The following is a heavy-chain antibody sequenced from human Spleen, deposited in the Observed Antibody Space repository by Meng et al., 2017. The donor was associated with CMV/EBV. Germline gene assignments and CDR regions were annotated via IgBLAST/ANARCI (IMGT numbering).Heavy chain of an antibody. CDR3: AVRHGAGSYFYFDY. D-gene: IGHD3-10*01. CDR1: GFIFSNYG. CDR2: IRSDGSNK. J-gene: IGHJ4*02. V-gene: IGHV3-30*02. Sequence: SGFIFSNYGMHWVRQPPGKGLEWVAFIRSDGSNKYYAESMKGRFTISRDNSRNTLFLQMSSLRPEDTAVYYCAVRHGAGSYFYFDYWGQGTLVTVSS.